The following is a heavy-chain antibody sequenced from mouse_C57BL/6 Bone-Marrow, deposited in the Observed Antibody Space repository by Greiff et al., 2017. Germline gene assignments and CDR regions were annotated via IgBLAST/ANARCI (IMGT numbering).Heavy chain of an antibody. V-gene: IGHV1-69*01. D-gene: IGHD4-1*02. CDR1: GYTFTSYW. Sequence: VQLQQPGAELVMPGASVTLSCKASGYTFTSYWMHWVKQRPGQGLEWIGEIDPSDSYTNYNQKFKGKSTLTVDKSSSTAYMQLSSLTSEDSAVYYCARSNWVYAMDYWGQGTSVTVSS. J-gene: IGHJ4*01. CDR2: IDPSDSYT. CDR3: ARSNWVYAMDY.